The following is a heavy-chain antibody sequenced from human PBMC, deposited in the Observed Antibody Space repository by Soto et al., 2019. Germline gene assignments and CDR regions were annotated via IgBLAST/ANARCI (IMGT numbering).Heavy chain of an antibody. CDR3: AREEGIAARHFDY. CDR1: GYTFTGYY. CDR2: INPNSGGT. D-gene: IGHD6-6*01. J-gene: IGHJ4*02. V-gene: IGHV1-2*02. Sequence: GASVKVSCKASGYTFTGYYMHWVRQAPGQGLEWMGWINPNSGGTNYAQKFQGRVTMTRDTSISTAYMELSRLRSDDTAVYYCAREEGIAARHFDYWGQGTLVTVSS.